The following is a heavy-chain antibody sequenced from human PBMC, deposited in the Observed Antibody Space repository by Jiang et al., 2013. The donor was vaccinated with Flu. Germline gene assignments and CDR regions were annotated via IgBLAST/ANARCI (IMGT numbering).Heavy chain of an antibody. Sequence: SGAEVKKPGASVKVSCKASGYTFTDYYIHWVRQAPGQGLEWMGWINPNSGGTKSAQMFQGRVTMTRDTSISTAYMDLSSLRSDDTAVYYCARDFYNWSHDSWGQGTLVT. D-gene: IGHD1-20*01. J-gene: IGHJ5*01. CDR1: GYTFTDYY. V-gene: IGHV1-2*02. CDR3: ARDFYNWSHDS. CDR2: INPNSGGT.